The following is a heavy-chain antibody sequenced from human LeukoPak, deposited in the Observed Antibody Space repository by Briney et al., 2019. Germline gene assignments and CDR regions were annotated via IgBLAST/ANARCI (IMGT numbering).Heavy chain of an antibody. J-gene: IGHJ4*02. Sequence: SETLSLTCAVYGGSFSGYYWSWIRQPPGKRLEWIGEINHSGSTNYNPSLKSRVTISVDTSKNQFSLKLSSVTAADTAVYYCARGFAYGGHFDYWGQGTLVTVSS. V-gene: IGHV4-34*01. CDR3: ARGFAYGGHFDY. CDR2: INHSGST. CDR1: GGSFSGYY. D-gene: IGHD3-3*01.